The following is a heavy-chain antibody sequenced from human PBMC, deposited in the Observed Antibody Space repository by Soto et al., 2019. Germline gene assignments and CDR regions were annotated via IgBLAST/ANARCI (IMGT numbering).Heavy chain of an antibody. Sequence: SETLSLTCTVSSGSIGTYFWSWIRQPPGKGLEWIGYIYYSGTTNYNPSLKSRVTIFLDTSKNQFSLRLGSVTAADTAVYYCARGRGGTYDAFDIWGQGTLVTVSS. V-gene: IGHV4-59*01. J-gene: IGHJ3*02. CDR2: IYYSGTT. CDR1: SGSIGTYF. D-gene: IGHD1-26*01. CDR3: ARGRGGTYDAFDI.